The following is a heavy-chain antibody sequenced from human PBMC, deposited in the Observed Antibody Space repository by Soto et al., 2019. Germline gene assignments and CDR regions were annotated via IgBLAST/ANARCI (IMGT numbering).Heavy chain of an antibody. CDR3: ARHDCISTSCYYYYYYGMDV. CDR2: IIPIFGTA. CDR1: GGTFSSYA. D-gene: IGHD2-2*01. J-gene: IGHJ6*02. Sequence: QVQLVQSGAEVKKPGSSVKVSCKASGGTFSSYAISWVRQAPGQGLERMGGIIPIFGTANYAQKFQGRVTSTADESTSTAYMELSSLRSEDTAVYYCARHDCISTSCYYYYYYGMDVWGQGTTVTVSS. V-gene: IGHV1-69*12.